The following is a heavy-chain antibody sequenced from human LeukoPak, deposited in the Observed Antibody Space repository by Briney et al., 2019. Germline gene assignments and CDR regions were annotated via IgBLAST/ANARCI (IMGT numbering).Heavy chain of an antibody. J-gene: IGHJ4*02. D-gene: IGHD3-9*01. Sequence: GGSLRLSCAASGFTFSSYAMHWVRQAPGKGLECVSVISSNGGTTYYAKSVKGRFTISRDNSKTTLYLQMGSLRAEDMAVYYCARLDILTGNYYYFNFWGQGTLVTASS. CDR1: GFTFSSYA. CDR3: ARLDILTGNYYYFNF. V-gene: IGHV3-64*01. CDR2: ISSNGGTT.